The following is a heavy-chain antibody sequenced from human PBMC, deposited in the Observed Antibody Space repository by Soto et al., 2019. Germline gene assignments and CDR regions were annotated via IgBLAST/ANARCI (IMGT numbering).Heavy chain of an antibody. CDR1: GYTFTGYY. Sequence: ASVEVSCKASGYTFTGYYIHWVRQAPGQGLEWMGWINPNSGGTNYAQKFQGRVTMTRDTSISTAYMELSRLRSDDTAVYYCARERIVEAYYYYYGMDVWGQGTTVTVSS. J-gene: IGHJ6*02. CDR3: ARERIVEAYYYYYGMDV. CDR2: INPNSGGT. V-gene: IGHV1-2*02. D-gene: IGHD2-15*01.